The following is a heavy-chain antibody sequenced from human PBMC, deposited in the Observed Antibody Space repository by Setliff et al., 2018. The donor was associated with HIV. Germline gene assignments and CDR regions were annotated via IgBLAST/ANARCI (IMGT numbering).Heavy chain of an antibody. CDR3: ARIFGDQGYYYGMDV. J-gene: IGHJ6*02. Sequence: SETLSLTCTVSGGSISSYYWSWIRQPPGKGLEWIGYINYSGSTNYNPSLKSRVTISVDTSKNQFSLKLSSVIAADTAVYYCARIFGDQGYYYGMDVWGQGTTVTVSS. CDR1: GGSISSYY. V-gene: IGHV4-59*01. D-gene: IGHD3-3*01. CDR2: INYSGST.